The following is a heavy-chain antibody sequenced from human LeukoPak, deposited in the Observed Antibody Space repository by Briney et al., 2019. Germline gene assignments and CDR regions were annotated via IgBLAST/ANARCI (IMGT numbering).Heavy chain of an antibody. J-gene: IGHJ1*01. CDR1: GGTFSGYA. Sequence: SVKVSCKASGGTFSGYAISWVRQAPGQGLEWMGGIIPIFGTANYAQKFQGRVTITTDESTSTAYMELSSLRSEDAAVYYCARGGGSYDFWSGYYAWAEYFQHWGQGTLVTVSS. V-gene: IGHV1-69*05. D-gene: IGHD3-3*01. CDR3: ARGGGSYDFWSGYYAWAEYFQH. CDR2: IIPIFGTA.